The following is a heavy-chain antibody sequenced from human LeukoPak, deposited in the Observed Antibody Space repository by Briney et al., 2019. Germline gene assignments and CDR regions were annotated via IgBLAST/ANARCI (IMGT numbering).Heavy chain of an antibody. CDR2: IYTSGST. CDR3: ARAVGSFDWLPLFDY. D-gene: IGHD3-9*01. J-gene: IGHJ4*02. CDR1: GGSISSGTYF. V-gene: IGHV4-61*02. Sequence: SETLSLTCTVSGGSISSGTYFWTWIRQPAGKGLEWIGRIYTSGSTNYNPSLKSRVTISVDTSKNQFYLKLNSVTAADTAVYYCARAVGSFDWLPLFDYWGQGTLVTVSS.